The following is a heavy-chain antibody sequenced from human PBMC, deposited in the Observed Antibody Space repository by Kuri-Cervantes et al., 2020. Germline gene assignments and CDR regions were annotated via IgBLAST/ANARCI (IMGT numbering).Heavy chain of an antibody. V-gene: IGHV3-33*06. J-gene: IGHJ6*02. D-gene: IGHD1-26*01. CDR3: AKGFELLYYYYGMDV. CDR1: EFTVRSNF. CDR2: IWYDGSNK. Sequence: GGSLRLSCAASEFTVRSNFMSWVRQAPGKGLEWVAVIWYDGSNKYYADSVKGRFTISRDNSKNMLYLQMNSLRAEDTAVYYCAKGFELLYYYYGMDVWGQGTTVTVSS.